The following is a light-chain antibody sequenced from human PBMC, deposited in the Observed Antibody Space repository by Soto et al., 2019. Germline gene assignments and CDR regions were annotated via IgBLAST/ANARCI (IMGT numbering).Light chain of an antibody. CDR2: GNN. V-gene: IGLV1-40*01. CDR3: QSYDISLSGWV. J-gene: IGLJ3*02. CDR1: SSNIGAGYD. Sequence: QSVLTQPPSVSGAPGQRVTISCTGSSSNIGAGYDVHWYQHLPGTAPKLLIYGNNNRPSGVPDRFSGSKSGTSASLAITGLQAEDEADYYCQSYDISLSGWVFGGGTKLTVL.